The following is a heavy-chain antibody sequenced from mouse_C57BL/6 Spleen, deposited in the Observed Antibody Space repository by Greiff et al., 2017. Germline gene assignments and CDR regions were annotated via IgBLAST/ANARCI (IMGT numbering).Heavy chain of an antibody. J-gene: IGHJ2*01. Sequence: QVQLQQPGAELVKPGASVKLSCKASGYTFTSYWMHWVKQRPGQGLEWIGMIHPNSGSTNYNEKFKSKATLTVDKSSSTAYMQLSSLTSEDSAAYYCASTMVTPFDYWGQGTTLTVSS. CDR2: IHPNSGST. D-gene: IGHD2-2*01. CDR1: GYTFTSYW. V-gene: IGHV1-64*01. CDR3: ASTMVTPFDY.